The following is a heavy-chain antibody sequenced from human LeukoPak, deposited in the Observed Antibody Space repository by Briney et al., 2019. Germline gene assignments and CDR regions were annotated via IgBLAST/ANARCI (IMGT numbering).Heavy chain of an antibody. CDR1: AYTFTSYG. CDR2: ISAYNGNT. J-gene: IGHJ4*02. CDR3: ARVIRTTYDY. D-gene: IGHD1-7*01. Sequence: GASGKVSCKASAYTFTSYGISWVRQAHGQGIEWMGWISAYNGNTNYAQKLQGRVTMTTDTSTSTADMELRSLRSDDTAVYYCARVIRTTYDYWGQGTLVTVSS. V-gene: IGHV1-18*01.